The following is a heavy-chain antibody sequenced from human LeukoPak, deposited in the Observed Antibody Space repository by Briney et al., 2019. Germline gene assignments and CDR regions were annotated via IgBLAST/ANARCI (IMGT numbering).Heavy chain of an antibody. J-gene: IGHJ4*02. V-gene: IGHV3-7*01. CDR2: IKQDGSEK. Sequence: GGSLRLSCAASGFTFTSYWMNWVRQAPGKGLEWVANIKQDGSEKYYVDSLKGRFTISRDNAKSSLFLQMNSLRAEDTAVYYCARGLIVRGVIVGNLFDSWGQGTLVTVSS. CDR1: GFTFTSYW. D-gene: IGHD3-10*01. CDR3: ARGLIVRGVIVGNLFDS.